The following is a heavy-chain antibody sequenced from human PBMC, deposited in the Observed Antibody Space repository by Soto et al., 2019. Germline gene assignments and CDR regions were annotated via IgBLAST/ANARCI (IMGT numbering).Heavy chain of an antibody. V-gene: IGHV1-69*01. J-gene: IGHJ5*02. Sequence: QVQLVQSGAEVKKPGSSVKVSCKASGGTFSSYAISWVRQAPGQGLEWMGGTIPIFGTANYAQKFQGRVTITADESTSTAYMELSSLRSEDTAVYYCARVPFGYDILTGYYFTGWCDPWGQGTLVTVSS. CDR1: GGTFSSYA. D-gene: IGHD3-9*01. CDR2: TIPIFGTA. CDR3: ARVPFGYDILTGYYFTGWCDP.